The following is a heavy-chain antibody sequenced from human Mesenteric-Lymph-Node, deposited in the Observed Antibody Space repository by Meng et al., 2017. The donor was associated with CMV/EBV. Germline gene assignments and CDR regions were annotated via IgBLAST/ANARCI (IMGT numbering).Heavy chain of an antibody. Sequence: GGSLRLSCAASGFNFGIYWMSWVRQAPGKGLVWVSRIDSDGTTTSYADSVKGRFTISRDNAKNTLYLQMNSLRAEDSAVYYCARGVTPRGAYAMDVWGQGTTVTVSS. D-gene: IGHD2-15*01. CDR3: ARGVTPRGAYAMDV. J-gene: IGHJ6*02. CDR1: GFNFGIYW. CDR2: IDSDGTTT. V-gene: IGHV3-74*01.